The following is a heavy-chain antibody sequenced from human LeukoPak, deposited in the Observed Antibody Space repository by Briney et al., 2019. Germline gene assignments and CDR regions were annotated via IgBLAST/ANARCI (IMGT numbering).Heavy chain of an antibody. D-gene: IGHD3-10*01. Sequence: GGSLRLSCTASGFTFRTYAMTWVRQAPGKGLEWVSGISRSGGSTWYADSVKGRFTISRDNSKNTVYLQVNSLSAEDTAVYYCARRSASGTFYFDYWGQGTLVTVSS. V-gene: IGHV3-23*01. CDR2: ISRSGGST. CDR1: GFTFRTYA. CDR3: ARRSASGTFYFDY. J-gene: IGHJ4*02.